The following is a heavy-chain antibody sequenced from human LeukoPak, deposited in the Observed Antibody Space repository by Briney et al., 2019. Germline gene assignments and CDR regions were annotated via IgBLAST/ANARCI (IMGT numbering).Heavy chain of an antibody. CDR3: AKSKGSGGRENFDY. CDR1: GFTFDDYA. D-gene: IGHD2-15*01. Sequence: GRSLRLSCAASGFTFDDYAMHWVRQAPGKGLEWVSGISWNSGSIGYADSVKGRFTISRDNAKNSLYLQMNSLRAEDTALYYCAKSKGSGGRENFDYWGQGTLVTVSS. V-gene: IGHV3-9*01. CDR2: ISWNSGSI. J-gene: IGHJ4*02.